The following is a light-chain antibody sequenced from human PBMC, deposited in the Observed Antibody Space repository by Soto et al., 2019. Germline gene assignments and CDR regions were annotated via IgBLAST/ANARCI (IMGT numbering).Light chain of an antibody. CDR2: GTS. CDR1: QSVYSSY. CDR3: QQYCTSALT. Sequence: VLTQSPGTLSLSPGERATLYCRASQSVYSSYLVWYQQRPGQPPRLLIYGTSNMAAGIPDRFSGSGSGTDFPLTIYRLEPEDSAVYYCQQYCTSALTFVGGTRVEIK. V-gene: IGKV3-20*01. J-gene: IGKJ4*01.